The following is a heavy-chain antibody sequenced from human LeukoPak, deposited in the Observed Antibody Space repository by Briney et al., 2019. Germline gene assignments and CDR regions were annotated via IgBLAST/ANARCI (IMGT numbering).Heavy chain of an antibody. CDR2: ISYNGAVK. V-gene: IGHV3-30*09. D-gene: IGHD6-13*01. Sequence: GGSLSLSCAASGFSFNTYAMHWVRQAPSEGLWWAAVISYNGAVKYYADSVKGRTAISRDNSHSTLYLHFNSMTNEETAHYYCARAIRAPGTPEKAFDVWGQGTLVTVSS. CDR1: GFSFNTYA. CDR3: ARAIRAPGTPEKAFDV. J-gene: IGHJ3*01.